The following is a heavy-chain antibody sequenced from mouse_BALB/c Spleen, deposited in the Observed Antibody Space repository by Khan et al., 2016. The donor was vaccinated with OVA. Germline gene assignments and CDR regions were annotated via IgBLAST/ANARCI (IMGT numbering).Heavy chain of an antibody. CDR1: GFTFSTYG. J-gene: IGHJ3*01. D-gene: IGHD1-1*01. V-gene: IGHV5-6*01. CDR2: VSTGGHYT. Sequence: EVEQVESGGDVVKPGGSLKLSCAASGFTFSTYGMSWVRQTPDKRLEWVATVSTGGHYTYYPDTVKGRFTISRDNAKNTLYLQMSSLKSEDTAIFYWARLAYYYDSEGFAYWGQGTLVTVSA. CDR3: ARLAYYYDSEGFAY.